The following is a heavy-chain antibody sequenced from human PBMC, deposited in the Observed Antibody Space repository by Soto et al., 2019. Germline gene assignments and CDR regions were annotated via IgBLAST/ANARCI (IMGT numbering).Heavy chain of an antibody. CDR2: IYYSGSP. CDR1: GGSISSYY. CDR3: SIQDTSRFYYMVF. J-gene: IGHJ6*03. D-gene: IGHD2-2*01. Sequence: PSETLSLTCTVSGGSISSYYWSWIRQPPGKGLEWIAYIYYSGSPTYNPSLKSRVTISVDTSKNQFSLKLSSVTAADTAVYYCSIQDTSRFYYMVFWGTGITVTVSS. V-gene: IGHV4-59*08.